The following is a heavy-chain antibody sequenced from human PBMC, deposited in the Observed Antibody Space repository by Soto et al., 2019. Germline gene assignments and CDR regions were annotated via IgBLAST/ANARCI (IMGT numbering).Heavy chain of an antibody. Sequence: PSETLSLTCAVSGGSITSGNSYSWAWIRQPPGRGLEWIGSISQTGATSYNPSLKSRVSVSLDKSKNQFSSRLSSVTAADMAVYYCARAVSPYFGTWFDPWGQGTLVTVSS. CDR3: ARAVSPYFGTWFDP. J-gene: IGHJ5*02. CDR1: GGSITSGNSYS. CDR2: ISQTGAT. V-gene: IGHV4-30-2*01. D-gene: IGHD3-10*01.